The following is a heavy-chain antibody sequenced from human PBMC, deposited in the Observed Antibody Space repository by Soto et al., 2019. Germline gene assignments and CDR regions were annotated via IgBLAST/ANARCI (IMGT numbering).Heavy chain of an antibody. CDR2: MNPNSGNT. Sequence: QVQLVQSGAEVKKPGASVKVSCKASGYTFTSYDINWVRQATGQGLEWMGWMNPNSGNTGYAQKVQGRVNMARNTPITPAYMGLGSLRSEDPAVVFWGGEPKSGGGDYWGQGTLVTVSS. D-gene: IGHD3-16*01. CDR1: GYTFTSYD. CDR3: GGEPKSGGGDY. J-gene: IGHJ4*02. V-gene: IGHV1-8*01.